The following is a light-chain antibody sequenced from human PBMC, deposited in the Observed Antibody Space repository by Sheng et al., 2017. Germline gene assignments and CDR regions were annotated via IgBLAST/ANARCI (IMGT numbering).Light chain of an antibody. V-gene: IGKV3-20*01. CDR2: GAS. CDR3: QQYGSSPLT. J-gene: IGKJ4*01. Sequence: EIVLTQSPGTLSLSPGERATLSCRASQSVVNNYLGWHQQKPGQAPRLLIYGASSRATGIPDRFSGSGSGTDFTLTISRLEPEDFAVYYCQQYGSSPLTFGGGTKVEIK. CDR1: QSVVNNY.